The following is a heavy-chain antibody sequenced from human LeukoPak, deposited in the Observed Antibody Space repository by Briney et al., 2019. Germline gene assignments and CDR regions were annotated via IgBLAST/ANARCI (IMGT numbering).Heavy chain of an antibody. Sequence: GGSLRLSCAAAGFTFSSFGMHWVRQAPGKGLEWVAVISYDGSNIYYADSVKGRFTISRDSSKNTVYLQMNSLRAEDTAVYYCAKARVNSGSYQDYWGQGTLVTVSS. D-gene: IGHD1-26*01. CDR3: AKARVNSGSYQDY. CDR1: GFTFSSFG. J-gene: IGHJ4*02. V-gene: IGHV3-30*18. CDR2: ISYDGSNI.